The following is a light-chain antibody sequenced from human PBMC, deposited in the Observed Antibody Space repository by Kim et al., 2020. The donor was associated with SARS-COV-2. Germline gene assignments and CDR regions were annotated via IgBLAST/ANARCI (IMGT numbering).Light chain of an antibody. V-gene: IGKV3-20*01. CDR3: QQYDSSPLT. J-gene: IGKJ4*01. Sequence: LSPGERATLSCRASQSIRNNYLAWYQQKPGQAPRLLIYGASSRATGIPDRFSGSGSGTDFTLTISRLEPEDFAVYHCQQYDSSPLTFGGGTKLEI. CDR2: GAS. CDR1: QSIRNNY.